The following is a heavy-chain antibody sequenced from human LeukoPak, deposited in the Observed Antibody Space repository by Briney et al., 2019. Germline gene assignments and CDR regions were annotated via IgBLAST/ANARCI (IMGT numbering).Heavy chain of an antibody. Sequence: PGGSLRLSCAASGFTFSSYAMHWVRQAPGKGLEWVANIKQDGSEKYYVDSVKGRFTISRDNAKNTLYLQMNSLRAEDTAVYYCAREESSSWYISYFDYWGQGTLVTVSS. J-gene: IGHJ4*02. CDR1: GFTFSSYA. CDR3: AREESSSWYISYFDY. CDR2: IKQDGSEK. D-gene: IGHD6-13*01. V-gene: IGHV3-7*01.